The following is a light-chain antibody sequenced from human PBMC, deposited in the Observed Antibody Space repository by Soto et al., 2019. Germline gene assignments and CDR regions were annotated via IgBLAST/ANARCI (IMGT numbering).Light chain of an antibody. Sequence: DIRITQSPSSLSASVEDRVTITCRASQGIRNDLSWHQQKPGKAPKRLIYAASSLQSGVPSRFSGSGSGTEFTLTISSLQHEDFATYYCLQHNSYPWTFGQGTKVDIK. V-gene: IGKV1-17*01. CDR2: AAS. J-gene: IGKJ1*01. CDR1: QGIRND. CDR3: LQHNSYPWT.